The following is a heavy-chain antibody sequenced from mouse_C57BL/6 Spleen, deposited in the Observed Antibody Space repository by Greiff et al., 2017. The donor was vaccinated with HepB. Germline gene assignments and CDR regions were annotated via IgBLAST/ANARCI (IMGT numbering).Heavy chain of an antibody. CDR3: ARSDSNSDYAMDY. V-gene: IGHV1-53*01. J-gene: IGHJ4*01. CDR1: GYTFTSYW. Sequence: QVQLQQPGTELVKPGTSVKLSCKASGYTFTSYWMHWVKQRPGQGLEWIGNINPSNGGTNYNEKFKSKATLTVDKSSSTAYMQLSSLTSEDSAVYYCARSDSNSDYAMDYWGQGTSVTVSS. CDR2: INPSNGGT. D-gene: IGHD2-5*01.